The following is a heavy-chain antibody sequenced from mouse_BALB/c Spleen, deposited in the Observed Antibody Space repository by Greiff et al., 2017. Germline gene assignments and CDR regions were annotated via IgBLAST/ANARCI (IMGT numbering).Heavy chain of an antibody. CDR3: ARYRNGYYVGSYWYFDV. Sequence: EVKLVESGPSLVKPSQTLSLTCSVTGDSITSGYWNWIRKFPGNKLEYMGYISYSGSTYYNPSLKSRISITRDTSKNQYYLQLNSVTTEDTATYYCARYRNGYYVGSYWYFDVWGAGTTVTVSS. J-gene: IGHJ1*01. V-gene: IGHV3-8*02. CDR1: GDSITSGY. CDR2: ISYSGST. D-gene: IGHD2-3*01.